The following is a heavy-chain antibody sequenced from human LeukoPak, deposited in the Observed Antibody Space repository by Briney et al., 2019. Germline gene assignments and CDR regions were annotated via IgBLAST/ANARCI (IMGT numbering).Heavy chain of an antibody. D-gene: IGHD4-23*01. CDR3: ARSTVVTGRYYYYYMDV. V-gene: IGHV3-53*01. Sequence: GGSLRLSCAASGFTVSSNYMSWVRQAPGKGLEWVSVIDSGGSTCYADSVKGRFTIPRDNSRNTLYLQMNSLRAEDTAVYYCARSTVVTGRYYYYYMDVWGKGTTVSVSS. CDR1: GFTVSSNY. J-gene: IGHJ6*03. CDR2: IDSGGST.